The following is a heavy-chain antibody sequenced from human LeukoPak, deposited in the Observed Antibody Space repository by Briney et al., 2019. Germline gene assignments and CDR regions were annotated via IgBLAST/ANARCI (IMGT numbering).Heavy chain of an antibody. CDR2: ISGSGGSA. J-gene: IGHJ4*02. V-gene: IGHV3-23*01. CDR1: GITLSNYG. CDR3: ARGWFGESYIDY. Sequence: GGSLRLSCEVSGITLSNYGMSWVRQAPGKGPEWVAGISGSGGSAYYADAVKGRFTISRDNPKNTLYLQMNSLRAEDTAVYYCARGWFGESYIDYWGQGTLVTVSS. D-gene: IGHD3-10*01.